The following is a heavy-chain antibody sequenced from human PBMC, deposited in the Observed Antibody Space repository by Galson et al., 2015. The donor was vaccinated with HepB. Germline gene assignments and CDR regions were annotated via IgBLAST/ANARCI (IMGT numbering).Heavy chain of an antibody. J-gene: IGHJ6*02. CDR1: EFTFSCYR. V-gene: IGHV3-7*03. Sequence: SLRLSCAASEFTFSCYRMNWVRQAPGKGLQWVANINPDGRENYYVAPLKGRVTISGDNATNSLYLQMDSLRPEDTAGYYCARMISLVRGIITKPDYYYGMDVWGQGTTVTVAS. D-gene: IGHD3-10*01. CDR3: ARMISLVRGIITKPDYYYGMDV. CDR2: INPDGREN.